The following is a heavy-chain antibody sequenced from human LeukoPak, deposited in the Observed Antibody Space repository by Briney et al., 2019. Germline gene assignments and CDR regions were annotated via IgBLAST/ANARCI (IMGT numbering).Heavy chain of an antibody. CDR2: ISTSSSYI. J-gene: IGHJ4*02. CDR1: GFTFSNEI. V-gene: IGHV3-21*01. CDR3: ARAPRGGDSLYFDY. Sequence: GGSLRLSCTASGFTFSNEIMNWVRQAPGRGLEWVSSISTSSSYIYYADSVKGRFTISGDNAKNSLYLQMNSLRAEDTAVYYCARAPRGGDSLYFDYWGQGTLVTVSS. D-gene: IGHD2-21*02.